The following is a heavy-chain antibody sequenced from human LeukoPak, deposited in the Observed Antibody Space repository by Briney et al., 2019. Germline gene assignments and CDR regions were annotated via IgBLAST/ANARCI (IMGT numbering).Heavy chain of an antibody. D-gene: IGHD4-17*01. Sequence: GGSLRLSCAASGFTFSSYWMSWVRQAPGKGLEWVANIKQDGSEKYYVDSVKGRFTISRDNAKNALYLQMNSLRAEDTAVYYCAREGYYGDYAFWGQGTLVTVSS. CDR1: GFTFSSYW. CDR2: IKQDGSEK. CDR3: AREGYYGDYAF. J-gene: IGHJ4*02. V-gene: IGHV3-7*01.